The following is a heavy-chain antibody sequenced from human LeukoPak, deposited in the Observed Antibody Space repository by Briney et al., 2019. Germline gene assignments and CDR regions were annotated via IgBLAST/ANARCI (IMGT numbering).Heavy chain of an antibody. CDR1: GGSFSGYY. V-gene: IGHV4-34*01. J-gene: IGHJ4*02. CDR3: AREWRYGSGSYYNGEDY. Sequence: SETLSLTCAVYGGSFSGYYWSWIRQPPGKGLEWIGEINHSGSTNYNPSLKSRVTISVDTSKNQFSLKLSSVAAADTAVYYCAREWRYGSGSYYNGEDYWGQGTLVTVSS. D-gene: IGHD3-10*01. CDR2: INHSGST.